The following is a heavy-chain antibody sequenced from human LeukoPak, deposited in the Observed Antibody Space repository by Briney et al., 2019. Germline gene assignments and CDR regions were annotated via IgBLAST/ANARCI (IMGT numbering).Heavy chain of an antibody. V-gene: IGHV4-59*12. D-gene: IGHD3-3*01. J-gene: IGHJ4*02. CDR1: GGSISSYY. CDR3: ARENYDFWSGFPRLFDY. Sequence: SETLSLTCTVSGGSISSYYWSWLRQPPGKGLEWIGSIYYSGSTYYNPSLKSRVTMSVDTSKNQFSLKLSSVPAADTAVYYCARENYDFWSGFPRLFDYWGQGTLVTVSS. CDR2: IYYSGST.